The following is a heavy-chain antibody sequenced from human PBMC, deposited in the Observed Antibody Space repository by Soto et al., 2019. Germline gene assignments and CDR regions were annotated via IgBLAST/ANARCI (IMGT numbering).Heavy chain of an antibody. J-gene: IGHJ4*02. V-gene: IGHV4-39*01. CDR1: CVSISNRSYY. Sequence: PSETLSLTCTVSCVSISNRSYYWGWIRQTPGKGLEWIGTIYFSGSTYYNPSLKSRVTISVDRSKNQFSLNLTSVTAADTALYYCARHGSYWGPGTLVTVSS. CDR2: IYFSGST. CDR3: ARHGSY.